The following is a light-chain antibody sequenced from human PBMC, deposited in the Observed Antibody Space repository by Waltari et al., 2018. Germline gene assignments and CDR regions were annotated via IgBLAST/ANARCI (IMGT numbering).Light chain of an antibody. CDR3: QVWDGSSGHLV. J-gene: IGLJ1*01. CDR1: DIGSNR. CDR2: YDS. Sequence: SYALTQPPSVSVAPGKTARIPCGGNDIGSNRVHWYQQKPGQAPVLVIYYDSDRPSGVPERVSGSNSGNMATLTISRVEAGDEADYYCQVWDGSSGHLVFGTGTKVTVL. V-gene: IGLV3-21*04.